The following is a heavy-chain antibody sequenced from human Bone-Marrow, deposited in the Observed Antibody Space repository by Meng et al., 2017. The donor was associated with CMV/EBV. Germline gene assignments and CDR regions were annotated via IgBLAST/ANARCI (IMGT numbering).Heavy chain of an antibody. CDR2: IYSGGST. Sequence: GESLKISCAASGFTVSSNYMSWVRQAPGKGLEWVSVIYSGGSTYYADSVKGRFTISRDNSKNTLYLQMNSLRAEDTAVYYCARGWVGESSFDYWGQGTLVTVSS. D-gene: IGHD3-10*01. CDR1: GFTVSSNY. V-gene: IGHV3-53*01. CDR3: ARGWVGESSFDY. J-gene: IGHJ4*02.